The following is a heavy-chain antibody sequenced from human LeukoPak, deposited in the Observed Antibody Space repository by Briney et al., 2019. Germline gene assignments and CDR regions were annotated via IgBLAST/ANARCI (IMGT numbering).Heavy chain of an antibody. D-gene: IGHD6-19*01. CDR3: ARQGCSGCVRPIRNWFDP. CDR2: IYYSGST. Sequence: SETLSLTCTVSGGSISSSSYYWGWIRQPPGKGLEWIGSIYYSGSTYYNPSLKSRVTISVDTSKNQFSLKLSSVTAADTAVYYCARQGCSGCVRPIRNWFDPWGQGTLVTVSS. J-gene: IGHJ5*02. V-gene: IGHV4-39*01. CDR1: GGSISSSSYY.